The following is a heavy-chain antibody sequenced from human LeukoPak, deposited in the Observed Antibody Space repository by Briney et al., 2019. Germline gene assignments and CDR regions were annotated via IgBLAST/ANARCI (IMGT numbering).Heavy chain of an antibody. D-gene: IGHD6-19*01. CDR2: IDLSGST. J-gene: IGHJ4*02. CDR1: GGSITTGNYI. V-gene: IGHV4-61*02. Sequence: PSETLSLTCTVYGGSITTGNYIWSWLRQPAGKGLEWIGRIDLSGSTDYSPSLKTRVTISLDTSKNQFSLKLSSVTAADTAVYYCAREDIAVAGILWGQGTLVTVSS. CDR3: AREDIAVAGIL.